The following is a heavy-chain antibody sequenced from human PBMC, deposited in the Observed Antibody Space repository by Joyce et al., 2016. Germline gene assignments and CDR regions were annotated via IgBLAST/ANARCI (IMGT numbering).Heavy chain of an antibody. V-gene: IGHV1-69*01. CDR1: GDIFNAYG. Sequence: QVQLEQSGAEVKKPGSSVKVSCKTSGDIFNAYGINWVRRAPGQGLEWLGGIVPMSATTDYAQKFRGRLTISAHEPTSTVYMELSSLRSDDTGTYYCARGRGDDFWSGYYGSIDYWGQGTLVSVSS. CDR2: IVPMSATT. D-gene: IGHD3-3*01. CDR3: ARGRGDDFWSGYYGSIDY. J-gene: IGHJ4*02.